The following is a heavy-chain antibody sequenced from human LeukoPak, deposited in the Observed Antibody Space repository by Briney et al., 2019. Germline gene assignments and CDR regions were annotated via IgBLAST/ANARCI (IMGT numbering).Heavy chain of an antibody. J-gene: IGHJ3*02. CDR1: DSTLTNYD. CDR2: ISGYNGNT. V-gene: IGHV1-18*01. Sequence: ASVKVSRMASDSTLTNYDISWVRQAPGQGLEWMGWISGYNGNTNYAQRLQGRVTLTTDTSTSTAYMELRSLTSDDTAVYYCARDEGSFDIWGQGTLVTVSS. CDR3: ARDEGSFDI.